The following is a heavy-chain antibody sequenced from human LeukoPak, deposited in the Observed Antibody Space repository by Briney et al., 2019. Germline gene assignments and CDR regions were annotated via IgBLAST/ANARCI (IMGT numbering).Heavy chain of an antibody. D-gene: IGHD3-10*01. Sequence: PGGSLRLSCAASGFTFSSYAMSWVRQAPGKGLEWVSAIGGSGGSTYYADSVKGRFTISRDNSKNTLYLQMNSLRAEDTAVYYCAKHTALLWFGELLYRRQKEGNYMDVWGKGTTVTVSS. J-gene: IGHJ6*03. CDR1: GFTFSSYA. CDR2: IGGSGGST. CDR3: AKHTALLWFGELLYRRQKEGNYMDV. V-gene: IGHV3-23*01.